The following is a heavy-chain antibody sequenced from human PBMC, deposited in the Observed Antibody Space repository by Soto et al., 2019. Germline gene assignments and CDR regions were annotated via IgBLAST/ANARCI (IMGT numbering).Heavy chain of an antibody. J-gene: IGHJ4*02. Sequence: EVQLLESGGGLVQPGGSLRLSCAASGFTFSSYAMSWVRQAPGKGLEWVSAISGSGGSTYYADSVKGRFTISRDNSKNTLYLQMSSLRAEDTAVYYCASRREWELLPIDYWGQGTLVTVSS. CDR2: ISGSGGST. CDR3: ASRREWELLPIDY. CDR1: GFTFSSYA. D-gene: IGHD1-26*01. V-gene: IGHV3-23*01.